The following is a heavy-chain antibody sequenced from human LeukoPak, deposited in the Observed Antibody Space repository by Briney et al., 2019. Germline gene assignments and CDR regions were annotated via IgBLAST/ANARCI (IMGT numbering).Heavy chain of an antibody. CDR2: ITRGSIYT. Sequence: PGGSLRLSCAASGFTFSNYNMNWVRQTPGKGLEWVSSITRGSIYTFYADSVKGRFTISRDNSKNTLYLEMNSLIPEDTALYYCAKPQEADLWVPDYWGQGTLVTVSS. CDR1: GFTFSNYN. V-gene: IGHV3-21*01. D-gene: IGHD3-3*01. J-gene: IGHJ4*02. CDR3: AKPQEADLWVPDY.